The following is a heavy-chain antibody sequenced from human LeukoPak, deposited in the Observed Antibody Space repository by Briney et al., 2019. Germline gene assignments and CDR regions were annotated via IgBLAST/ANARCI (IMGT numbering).Heavy chain of an antibody. CDR2: IDYSGST. CDR1: GDSSSNSIYY. D-gene: IGHD3-10*01. CDR3: AGLWFGESGYYYGMDV. J-gene: IGHJ6*02. Sequence: SQTLSLTCTVSGDSSSNSIYYWGWIRQPPGKGLVWIGSIDYSGSTYYNPSLKSRATISIDTSKNQFSLKMTSVTAADTAVYYCAGLWFGESGYYYGMDVWGQGTTVTVSS. V-gene: IGHV4-39*07.